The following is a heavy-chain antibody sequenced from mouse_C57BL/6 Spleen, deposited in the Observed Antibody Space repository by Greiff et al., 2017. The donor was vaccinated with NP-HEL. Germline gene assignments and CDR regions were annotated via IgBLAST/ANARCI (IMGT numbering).Heavy chain of an antibody. D-gene: IGHD3-1*01. CDR2: ISDDGSYT. J-gene: IGHJ3*01. CDR3: ARDTGFAY. CDR1: GFTFSSYA. Sequence: EVKLMESGGGLVKPGGSLKLSCAASGFTFSSYAMSWVRQTPEKRLEWVATISDDGSYTYYPDNVKGRFTISRDNAKNNLYLQMSHLKSEDTAMYYCARDTGFAYWGQGTLVTVSA. V-gene: IGHV5-4*01.